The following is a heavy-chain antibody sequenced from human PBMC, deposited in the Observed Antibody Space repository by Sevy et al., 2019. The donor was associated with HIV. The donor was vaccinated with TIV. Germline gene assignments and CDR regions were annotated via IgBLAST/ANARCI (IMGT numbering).Heavy chain of an antibody. CDR3: ARYCSSTTCYLYIDV. V-gene: IGHV3-48*02. D-gene: IGHD2-2*01. CDR1: GFIFNTYA. J-gene: IGHJ6*03. CDR2: ISSNSNTI. Sequence: GGSLRLSCAASGFIFNTYAMNRVRQAPGKGLEWVSYISSNSNTIYYADSVKGRFTISRDNAKNSLYLQMNSLRDEDTAVYYCARYCSSTTCYLYIDVWGKGTTVTVSS.